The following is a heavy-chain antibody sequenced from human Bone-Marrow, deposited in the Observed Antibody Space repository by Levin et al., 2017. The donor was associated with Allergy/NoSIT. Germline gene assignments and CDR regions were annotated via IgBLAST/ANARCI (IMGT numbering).Heavy chain of an antibody. D-gene: IGHD2-2*02. Sequence: GGSLRLSCAASGFTFSSYGMHWVRQAPGKGLEWVAVISYDGSNKYYADSVKGRFTISRDNSKNTLYLQMNSLRAEDTAVYYCAKDPQYCSSTSCYIYYYYGMDVWGQGTTVTVSS. CDR1: GFTFSSYG. CDR3: AKDPQYCSSTSCYIYYYYGMDV. V-gene: IGHV3-30*18. J-gene: IGHJ6*02. CDR2: ISYDGSNK.